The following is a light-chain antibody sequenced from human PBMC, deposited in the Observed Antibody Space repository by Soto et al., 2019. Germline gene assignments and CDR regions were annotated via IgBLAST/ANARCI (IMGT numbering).Light chain of an antibody. J-gene: IGKJ4*01. Sequence: EIVLTQSPATLSLSPGERATLSCRASQSVSSYLAWYQQKPGQAPRLLIYDASNRATGIPARFSGSGSGTDFTLTISSLEPEDFAVYYCQPDGTFGGGTKVEIK. V-gene: IGKV3-11*01. CDR2: DAS. CDR3: QPDGT. CDR1: QSVSSY.